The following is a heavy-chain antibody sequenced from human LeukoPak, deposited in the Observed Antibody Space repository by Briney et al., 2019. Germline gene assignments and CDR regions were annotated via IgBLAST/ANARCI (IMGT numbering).Heavy chain of an antibody. V-gene: IGHV4-59*01. D-gene: IGHD7-27*01. CDR1: GGSISSYY. CDR2: IYYSGST. Sequence: KPSETLSLTCTVSGGSISSYYWSWIRQPPGKGLEWIGYIYYSGSTNYNPSLKSRVTISVDTSKNQFSLKLSSVTAADTAVYYCARHSIPRLGVGWFDPWGQGTLVTVSS. J-gene: IGHJ5*02. CDR3: ARHSIPRLGVGWFDP.